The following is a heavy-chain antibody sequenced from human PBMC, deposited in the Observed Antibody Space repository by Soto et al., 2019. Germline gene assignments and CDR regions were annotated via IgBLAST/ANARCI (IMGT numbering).Heavy chain of an antibody. CDR3: ARSLMISESGIEV. J-gene: IGHJ6*02. Sequence: ASVKVSCKASGYTFTDYYLHWVRQAPGQVLEWMGWINATSGGTHFAQKFQGRVTMTRDTSIDTAYMDMNRLRSDDTAVYFCARSLMISESGIEVWGQGAQVPVSS. CDR1: GYTFTDYY. CDR2: INATSGGT. D-gene: IGHD3-16*01. V-gene: IGHV1-2*02.